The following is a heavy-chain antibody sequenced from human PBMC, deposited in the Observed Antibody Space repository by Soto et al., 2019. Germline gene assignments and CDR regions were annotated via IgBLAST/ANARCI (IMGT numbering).Heavy chain of an antibody. J-gene: IGHJ3*02. CDR2: IIPILGIA. Sequence: SVKVSCKASGGTFSSYTISWVRQAPGQGLEWMGRIIPILGIANYAQKFQGRVTITADKSTSTAYMELSSLRSEDTAVYYCASSIWYGHDAFDIWGQGTMVTVSS. V-gene: IGHV1-69*02. CDR1: GGTFSSYT. D-gene: IGHD6-13*01. CDR3: ASSIWYGHDAFDI.